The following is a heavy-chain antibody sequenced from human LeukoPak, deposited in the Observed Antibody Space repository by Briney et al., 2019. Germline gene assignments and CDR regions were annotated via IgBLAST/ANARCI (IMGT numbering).Heavy chain of an antibody. J-gene: IGHJ5*01. CDR3: TRENVAVSAWTFFDS. CDR1: GYPFGSYN. D-gene: IGHD2-21*02. CDR2: TSPHGGTT. V-gene: IGHV1-46*04. Sequence: ASVKVSCKTSGYPFGSYNVHWVRQAPGQGLEWMGMTSPHGGTTNYASTLHERLTMTRDKSSTTVYMELSSLKSEDTAVYFCTRENVAVSAWTFFDSWGQGTLVTVSS.